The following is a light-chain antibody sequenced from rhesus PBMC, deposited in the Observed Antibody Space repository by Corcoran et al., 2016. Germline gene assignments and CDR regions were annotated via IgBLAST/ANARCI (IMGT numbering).Light chain of an antibody. V-gene: IGKV1-74*01. CDR1: ENVNNY. Sequence: DIQMTQSPSSLSASVGDRVTITCRASENVNNYLNWYQQKPGKAPKLLIYKASTLQIGVPSRSSGSGSGKYYTFTISSLQPEDVATYYCQHGYGTPFTFGPGTKLDIK. CDR3: QHGYGTPFT. CDR2: KAS. J-gene: IGKJ3*01.